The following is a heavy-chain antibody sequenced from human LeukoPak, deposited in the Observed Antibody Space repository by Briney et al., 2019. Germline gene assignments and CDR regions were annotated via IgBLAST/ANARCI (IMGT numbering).Heavy chain of an antibody. Sequence: GGSLRLSCAASGFTFSSYAMHWVRQAPGKGLEWVAVISYDGSNKYYADSVKGRFTISRDNSKNTLHLQMNSLKAEDTAVYYCATGYGSGSYRFDYWGQGTLVTVSS. V-gene: IGHV3-30-3*01. J-gene: IGHJ4*02. D-gene: IGHD3-10*01. CDR1: GFTFSSYA. CDR2: ISYDGSNK. CDR3: ATGYGSGSYRFDY.